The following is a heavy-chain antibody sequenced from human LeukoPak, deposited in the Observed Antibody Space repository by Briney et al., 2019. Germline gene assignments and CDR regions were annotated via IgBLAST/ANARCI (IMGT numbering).Heavy chain of an antibody. CDR1: GFTSSNYW. J-gene: IGHJ4*02. CDR3: AKYCSSTSCQNGDY. D-gene: IGHD2-2*01. Sequence: GGSLRLSCAASGFTSSNYWMTWVRQAPGKGLEWVANIKQDGSEKYYVDSVKGRFTISRDNAKNSLYLQMNSLRAEDTAVYYCAKYCSSTSCQNGDYWGQGTLVTVSS. V-gene: IGHV3-7*03. CDR2: IKQDGSEK.